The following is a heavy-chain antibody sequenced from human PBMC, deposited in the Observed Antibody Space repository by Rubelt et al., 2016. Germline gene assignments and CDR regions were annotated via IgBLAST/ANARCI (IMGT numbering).Heavy chain of an antibody. Sequence: QVQLVQSGAEVKKPGSSVKVSCKASGGTFSSYAISWVRQAPGQGLEWMGRIIPILGIANYAQKFQGRVTITADKSTSTAYMELRSLRSDDTAVYYCARDHDYGDPVDYWGQGTLVTVSS. J-gene: IGHJ4*02. V-gene: IGHV1-69*04. D-gene: IGHD4-17*01. CDR2: IIPILGIA. CDR3: ARDHDYGDPVDY. CDR1: GGTFSSYA.